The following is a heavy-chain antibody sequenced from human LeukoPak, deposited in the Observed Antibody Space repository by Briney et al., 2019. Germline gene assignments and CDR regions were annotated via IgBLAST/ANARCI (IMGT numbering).Heavy chain of an antibody. CDR2: IHYRGST. Sequence: PSETLSLTCTVSGGSISSYYWSWIRQPPGKGLEWIGYIHYRGSTNYNPSLKSRVTISVDTSKNQFSLKLSSPTAADTAVYYCARSVLGYSYGLHIDYWGQGTLVTVSS. D-gene: IGHD5-18*01. CDR1: GGSISSYY. V-gene: IGHV4-59*01. J-gene: IGHJ4*02. CDR3: ARSVLGYSYGLHIDY.